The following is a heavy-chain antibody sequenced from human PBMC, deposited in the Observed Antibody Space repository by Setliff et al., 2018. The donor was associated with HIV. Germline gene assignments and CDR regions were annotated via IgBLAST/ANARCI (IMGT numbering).Heavy chain of an antibody. J-gene: IGHJ4*02. D-gene: IGHD3-22*01. CDR3: ARDVLDLVISVYGF. CDR2: IYHTGSS. Sequence: SETLSLTCDVSGFSISSRYYWGWIRQSPGKGLEWIGNIYHTGSSYYNPSLNDRATISLDTSKNQFSLKLNSATAAGTAVYYCARDVLDLVISVYGFWGQGIPVTVSS. V-gene: IGHV4-38-2*02. CDR1: GFSISSRYY.